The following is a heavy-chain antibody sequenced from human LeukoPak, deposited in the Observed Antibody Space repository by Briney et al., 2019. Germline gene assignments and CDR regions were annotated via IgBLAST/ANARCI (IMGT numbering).Heavy chain of an antibody. Sequence: GASVKISCKASGYVFSSFGVCWVRQAPGQSLEWMGWSGAYIGNTNYAQKFQGRLTMTTDASMSIAYMELRSLRSDDTAVYYCARGVRGSQKLDYWGQGTLVTVSS. J-gene: IGHJ4*02. CDR3: ARGVRGSQKLDY. D-gene: IGHD1-26*01. V-gene: IGHV1-18*01. CDR2: SGAYIGNT. CDR1: GYVFSSFG.